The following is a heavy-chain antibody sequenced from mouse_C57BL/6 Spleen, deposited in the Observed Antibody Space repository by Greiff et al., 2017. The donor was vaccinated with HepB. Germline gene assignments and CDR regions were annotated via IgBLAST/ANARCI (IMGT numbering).Heavy chain of an antibody. V-gene: IGHV1-69*01. CDR1: GYTFTSYW. D-gene: IGHD2-10*02. Sequence: QVQLQQPGPELVMPGASVKLSCKASGYTFTSYWMHWVKQRHGQGLEWIGEIDPCDSYTNYNQKFKGKATLTVDKSSSTACMQLISLTSEDSAVYYYARGPSGEEADIDDWGKGTSVTVSS. J-gene: IGHJ4*01. CDR2: IDPCDSYT. CDR3: ARGPSGEEADIDD.